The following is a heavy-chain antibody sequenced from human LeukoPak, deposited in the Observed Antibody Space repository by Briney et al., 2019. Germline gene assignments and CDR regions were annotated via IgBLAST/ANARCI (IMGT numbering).Heavy chain of an antibody. D-gene: IGHD6-13*01. CDR3: ARGDSSTWYNWFDS. V-gene: IGHV4-59*01. J-gene: IGHJ5*01. CDR2: VHYSGTA. CDR1: DGSITNYD. Sequence: SETLSLTCTVSDGSITNYDWSWVRQPPGKGLEFIGHVHYSGTANYNPSLRSRVTISIDTSKKHFFLKLKSVTAADTAVYYCARGDSSTWYNWFDSWGQGTLVTVSS.